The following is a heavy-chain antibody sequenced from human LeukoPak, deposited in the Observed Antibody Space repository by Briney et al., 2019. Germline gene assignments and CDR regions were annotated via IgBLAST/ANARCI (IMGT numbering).Heavy chain of an antibody. J-gene: IGHJ4*02. CDR3: VKVGISTYDH. V-gene: IGHV3-64D*06. CDR1: GLTFSSSD. D-gene: IGHD2/OR15-2a*01. Sequence: GGSLRLSCSVSGLTFSSSDMHWDRQAPGKALEYVSAITFHGRDTYYADSVNGRFTISRDNSKDTLYLQMSNLRPEDTAIYYCVKVGISTYDHWGQGTLVTVSS. CDR2: ITFHGRDT.